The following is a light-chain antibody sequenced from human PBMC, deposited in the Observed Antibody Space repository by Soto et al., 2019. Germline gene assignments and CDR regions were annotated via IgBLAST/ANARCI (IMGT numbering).Light chain of an antibody. CDR2: LCS. V-gene: IGKV2-28*01. Sequence: EIVMTQSPLSLPVTPGVPASISCRSSQSLLHRNGYNYLNWYLQKPGQSPQILNYLCSYRAFGVHDRFSGRGSGTDFTLTISIVEAEEVRRVYYSMQPLHTDQRTFGQRTKLHFK. J-gene: IGKJ2*01. CDR1: QSLLHRNGYNY. CDR3: MQPLHTDQRT.